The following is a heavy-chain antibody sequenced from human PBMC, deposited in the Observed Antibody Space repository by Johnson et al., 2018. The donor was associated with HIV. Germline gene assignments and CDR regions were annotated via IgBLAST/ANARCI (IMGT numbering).Heavy chain of an antibody. D-gene: IGHD3-3*02. Sequence: QVQLVESGGGVVQPGRSLRLSCAASGFTFSSYAMHWVRQAPGKGLEWVAVISYAGSNKYYADSVQGRFTISRDNSKNTLYRQMNSLRAEDTAVYYCARISIGRSSIGGGLLFAFDIWGQGTMVTVSS. CDR3: ARISIGRSSIGGGLLFAFDI. V-gene: IGHV3-30*04. CDR2: ISYAGSNK. CDR1: GFTFSSYA. J-gene: IGHJ3*02.